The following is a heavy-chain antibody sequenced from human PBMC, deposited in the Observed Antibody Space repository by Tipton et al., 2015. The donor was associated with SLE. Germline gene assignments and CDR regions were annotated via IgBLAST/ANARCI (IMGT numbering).Heavy chain of an antibody. CDR1: GGSISSGGYY. V-gene: IGHV4-61*08. D-gene: IGHD6-13*01. CDR3: ARAGDSRDFDGFDI. J-gene: IGHJ3*02. CDR2: HSGST. Sequence: TLSLTCTVSGGSISSGGYYWSWIRQHPGKGLEWIGHSGSTNYNPSLKSRVTISVDTSKNQFSLMLSSVTAADTAVYYCARAGDSRDFDGFDIWGQGTMVTVSS.